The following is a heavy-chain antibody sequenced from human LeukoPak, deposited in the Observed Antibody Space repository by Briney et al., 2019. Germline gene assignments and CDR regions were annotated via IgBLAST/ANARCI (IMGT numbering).Heavy chain of an antibody. V-gene: IGHV4-59*01. Sequence: SETLSLTCTVSGGSISSYYWSWTRQPPGKGLEWIGYIYYSGTTNYNPSLKSRVTISVDTSKNQFSLKLSSVTAADTAVYYCARDRVPAALHFDYWGQGTLVTVSS. CDR3: ARDRVPAALHFDY. J-gene: IGHJ4*02. D-gene: IGHD2-2*01. CDR2: IYYSGTT. CDR1: GGSISSYY.